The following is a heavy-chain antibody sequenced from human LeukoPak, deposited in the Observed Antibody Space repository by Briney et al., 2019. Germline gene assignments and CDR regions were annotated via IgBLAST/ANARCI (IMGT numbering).Heavy chain of an antibody. Sequence: SETLSLTCAVYGGSISNYYWSWIRQPPGKGLEWIGEINHSGSTNYNSSLKSRVTISVDTSKNQFSLKLSSVTAADTAVYYCARSRYDYVWGSYRSRDYYHGMDVWGQGTTVTVSS. D-gene: IGHD3-16*02. CDR2: INHSGST. V-gene: IGHV4-34*01. J-gene: IGHJ6*02. CDR3: ARSRYDYVWGSYRSRDYYHGMDV. CDR1: GGSISNYY.